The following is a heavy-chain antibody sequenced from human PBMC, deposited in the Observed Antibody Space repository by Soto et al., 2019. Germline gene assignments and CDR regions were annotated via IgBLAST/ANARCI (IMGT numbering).Heavy chain of an antibody. V-gene: IGHV4-61*03. CDR1: GGSVSSGNSY. Sequence: SETLSLTCTVSGGSVSSGNSYWSWIRQPPGKGLEWIGYIYYTGTTNYSPSLKNRVTLLIDRSQNRFSLELTSVTAADTAVYYCALLNYNFWTGSYDYWGQGALVTVSS. CDR2: IYYTGTT. D-gene: IGHD3-3*01. J-gene: IGHJ4*02. CDR3: ALLNYNFWTGSYDY.